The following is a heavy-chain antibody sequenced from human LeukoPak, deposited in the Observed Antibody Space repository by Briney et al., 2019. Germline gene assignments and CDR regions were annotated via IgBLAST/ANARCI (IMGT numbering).Heavy chain of an antibody. Sequence: GASVKVSCKASGGTFSSYAISWVRQAPGQGLEWMGWMNPNSGNTGYAQKFQGRVTITRNTSISTAYMELSSLRSEDTAVYYCARGQDVNYYGSGRIPLYNWFDPWGQGTLVTVSS. V-gene: IGHV1-8*03. CDR2: MNPNSGNT. D-gene: IGHD3-10*01. CDR1: GGTFSSYA. J-gene: IGHJ5*02. CDR3: ARGQDVNYYGSGRIPLYNWFDP.